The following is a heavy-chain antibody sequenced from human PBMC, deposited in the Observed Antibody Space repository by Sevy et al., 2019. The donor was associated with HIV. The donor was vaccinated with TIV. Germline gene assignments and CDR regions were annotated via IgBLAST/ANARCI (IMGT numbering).Heavy chain of an antibody. J-gene: IGHJ3*01. V-gene: IGHV3-21*01. CDR2: IVSTSTYI. D-gene: IGHD3-22*01. CDR1: GFTLSSYS. Sequence: GGSLRLSCAASGFTLSSYSMNWVRQAPGKGLEWVSSIVSTSTYIYYADSVKGRVTISRNKAKNSLFLQMNSLRAEDTAVYYCARGYHYDSSGYYSGDAFDVWGQGTMVTVSS. CDR3: ARGYHYDSSGYYSGDAFDV.